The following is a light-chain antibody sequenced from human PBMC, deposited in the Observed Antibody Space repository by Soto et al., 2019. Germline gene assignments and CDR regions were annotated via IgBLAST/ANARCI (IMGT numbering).Light chain of an antibody. CDR2: EVS. CDR1: RSDVGGYNY. Sequence: QSALTQPPSASGSPGQSVTISCTGTRSDVGGYNYVSWYQQHPGKAPELMIYEVSRRPSGVPDRFSGSKSGNTASLTVSGLQAEDEADYYCSSYAGSNNYVFGTGTKVTVL. CDR3: SSYAGSNNYV. J-gene: IGLJ1*01. V-gene: IGLV2-8*01.